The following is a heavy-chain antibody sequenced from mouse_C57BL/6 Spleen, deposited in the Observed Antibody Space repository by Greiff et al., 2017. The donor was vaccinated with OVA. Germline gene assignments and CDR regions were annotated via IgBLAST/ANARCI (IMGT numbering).Heavy chain of an antibody. CDR1: GYAFSSSW. D-gene: IGHD2-4*01. V-gene: IGHV1-82*01. CDR3: ARCDDYDVIYAMDC. CDR2: IYPGDGAT. J-gene: IGHJ4*01. Sequence: QVQLKESGPELVKPGASVKISCKASGYAFSSSWLNWVKQRPGKGLEWIGRIYPGDGATNYNGKFKGKATLTADKSSSTAYMQLSSLTSEDSAVYFCARCDDYDVIYAMDCWGQGTSVTVSS.